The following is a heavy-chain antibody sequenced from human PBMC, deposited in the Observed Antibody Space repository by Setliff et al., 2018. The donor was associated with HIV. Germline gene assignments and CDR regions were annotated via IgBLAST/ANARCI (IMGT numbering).Heavy chain of an antibody. CDR2: ISSYGDNT. J-gene: IGHJ3*02. Sequence: GASVKVSCKASGYTFSNFAIGWLRQAPGQGLEWMGWISSYGDNTFYARSLQGRVTMTTDTASSTSYMELRSLRSDDTAMYYCARIRAGALLNAFDIWAQGTMVTVSS. D-gene: IGHD1-26*01. CDR3: ARIRAGALLNAFDI. V-gene: IGHV1-18*01. CDR1: GYTFSNFA.